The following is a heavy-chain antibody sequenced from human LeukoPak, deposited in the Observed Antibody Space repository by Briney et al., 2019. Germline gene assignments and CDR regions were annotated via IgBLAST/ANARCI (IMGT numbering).Heavy chain of an antibody. V-gene: IGHV3-66*01. D-gene: IGHD1-26*01. CDR3: ATRGAPGYYYGMDV. J-gene: IGHJ6*02. CDR2: ISSGSTT. Sequence: GGSLRLSCAASGFTVSSNYMSWVRQAPGKGLEWVSIISSGSTTSYADSVKGRFTISSDNSRNTLYLQMNSLRAEDTAVYYCATRGAPGYYYGMDVWGQGTTVTVSS. CDR1: GFTVSSNY.